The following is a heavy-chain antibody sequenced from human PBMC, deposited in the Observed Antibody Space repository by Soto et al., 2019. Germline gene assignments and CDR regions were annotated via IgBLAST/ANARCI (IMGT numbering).Heavy chain of an antibody. CDR3: ARESSGANPPDYYYYGMDV. Sequence: KQSQTLSLTCAISGDSVSSNSAAWNWIRQSPSRGLEWLGRTYYRSKWYNDYAVSVKSRITINPDTSKNQFSLQLNSVTPEDTAVYYCARESSGANPPDYYYYGMDVWGQGTTVTVSS. J-gene: IGHJ6*02. D-gene: IGHD7-27*01. V-gene: IGHV6-1*01. CDR1: GDSVSSNSAA. CDR2: TYYRSKWYN.